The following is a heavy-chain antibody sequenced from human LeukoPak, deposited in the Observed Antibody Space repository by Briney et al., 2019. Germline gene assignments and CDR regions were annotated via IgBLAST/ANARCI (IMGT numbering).Heavy chain of an antibody. D-gene: IGHD3-10*01. CDR2: IYSGGST. CDR3: ARSTSGLVDY. V-gene: IGHV3-53*01. CDR1: GFTFRNYL. J-gene: IGHJ4*02. Sequence: GGSLRLSCAASGFTFRNYLMNWVRQAPGKGLEWVSIIYSGGSTYYADSVKGRFTISRDNSKNTLYLQMYSLRAEDTAFYYCARSTSGLVDYWGQGTLVTVSS.